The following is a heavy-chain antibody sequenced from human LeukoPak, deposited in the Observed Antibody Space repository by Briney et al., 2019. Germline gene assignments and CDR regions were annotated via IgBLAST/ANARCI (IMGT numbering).Heavy chain of an antibody. D-gene: IGHD1-26*01. J-gene: IGHJ4*02. V-gene: IGHV3-30*03. CDR1: GFTFGSYG. Sequence: PGRSLRLSCAASGFTFGSYGMHWVRQAPGKGLEWVAVISYDGSNKYYADSVKGRFTISRDNSKNTLYLQMNSLRAEDTAVYYCARDRVRIVGATIDYWGQGTLVTVSS. CDR2: ISYDGSNK. CDR3: ARDRVRIVGATIDY.